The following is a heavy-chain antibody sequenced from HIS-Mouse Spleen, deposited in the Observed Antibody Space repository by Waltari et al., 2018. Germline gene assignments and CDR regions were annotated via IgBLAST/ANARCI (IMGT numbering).Heavy chain of an antibody. CDR1: GYPLTEFS. Sequence: QVQLVQSGAEVKKPGASVKVSCKVSGYPLTEFSMQWVRQAPGKGLEWMGGLWPEEGETIYAQKSQRRGTMNEETSTNTAYMELSSLRSEDTAVYYCATEYPAFDYWGQGTLVTVSS. CDR3: ATEYPAFDY. V-gene: IGHV1-24*01. J-gene: IGHJ4*02. D-gene: IGHD2-2*01. CDR2: LWPEEGET.